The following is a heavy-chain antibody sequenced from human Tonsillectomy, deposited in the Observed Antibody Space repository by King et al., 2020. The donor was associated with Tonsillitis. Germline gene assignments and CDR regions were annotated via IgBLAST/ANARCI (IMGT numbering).Heavy chain of an antibody. Sequence: QLVQSGAEVKKPGSSVKVSCKASGGTFSSYAISWVRQAPGQGLEWMGRIIPILGIANYAQKFQGRVTITADKSTSTAYMELSSLRSEDTAVYYCANVDKPYDFWSGYNWFDPWGQGTLVTVSS. CDR1: GGTFSSYA. CDR2: IIPILGIA. J-gene: IGHJ5*02. CDR3: ANVDKPYDFWSGYNWFDP. V-gene: IGHV1-69*04. D-gene: IGHD3-3*01.